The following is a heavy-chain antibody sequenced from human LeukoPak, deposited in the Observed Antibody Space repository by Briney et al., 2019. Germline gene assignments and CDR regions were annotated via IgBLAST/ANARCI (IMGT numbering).Heavy chain of an antibody. Sequence: GGSLRLSCAASGFTFSSYSMNRVPQAPGKGLEWFSSINNSSSYIYYADSVKGRFTISRDNAKNSLYLQMNSLRAEDTAVYYCASLLGSSWKNYYYYGMDVWGQGTTVTVSS. V-gene: IGHV3-21*01. CDR3: ASLLGSSWKNYYYYGMDV. CDR1: GFTFSSYS. D-gene: IGHD6-13*01. J-gene: IGHJ6*02. CDR2: INNSSSYI.